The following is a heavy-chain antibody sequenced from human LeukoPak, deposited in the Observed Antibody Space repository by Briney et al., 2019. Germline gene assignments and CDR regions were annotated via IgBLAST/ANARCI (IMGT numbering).Heavy chain of an antibody. J-gene: IGHJ4*02. Sequence: PGGSLRLSCAASGFTFSGSAMHWVRQASGKGLEWVGRIRSKANSYATAYAASVKGRFTISRDDSKNTAYLQMNSLKTEDTAVYYCTRLFRVGATIYFDYWGQGTLVTVSS. V-gene: IGHV3-73*01. CDR1: GFTFSGSA. CDR2: IRSKANSYAT. CDR3: TRLFRVGATIYFDY. D-gene: IGHD1-26*01.